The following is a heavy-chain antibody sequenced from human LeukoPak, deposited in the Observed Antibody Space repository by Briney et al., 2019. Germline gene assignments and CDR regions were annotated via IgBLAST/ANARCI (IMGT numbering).Heavy chain of an antibody. V-gene: IGHV4-34*01. CDR2: INHSGST. D-gene: IGHD2-21*01. CDR1: GGSFSGYY. CDR3: ASVADERSYDY. J-gene: IGHJ4*02. Sequence: SETLSLTCAVYGGSFSGYYWSWIRQPPGKGLEWIEEINHSGSTNYNPSLKSRVTISVDTSKNQFSLKLSAVTAADTAVYYCASVADERSYDYWGQGTLVTVSS.